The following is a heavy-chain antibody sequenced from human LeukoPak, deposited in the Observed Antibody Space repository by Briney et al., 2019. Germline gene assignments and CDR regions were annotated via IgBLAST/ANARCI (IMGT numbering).Heavy chain of an antibody. V-gene: IGHV3-21*01. CDR1: GFTFSSYS. CDR2: ISSSSSYI. CDR3: ARDILERRDYFDY. J-gene: IGHJ4*02. Sequence: GGSLRLSCAASGFTFSSYSMNWVRQAPGKGLEWVSSISSSSSYIYYADSVKGRFTISRDNAKNSLYLQMNSLRAEDTAVYYCARDILERRDYFDYWGQGTLVTVSS. D-gene: IGHD1-1*01.